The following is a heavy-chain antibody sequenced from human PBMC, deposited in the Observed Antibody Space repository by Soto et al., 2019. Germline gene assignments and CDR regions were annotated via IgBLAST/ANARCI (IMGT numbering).Heavy chain of an antibody. CDR1: GFTFSNAW. CDR3: TTDYDSGSQYYYYYMDV. CDR2: IKSKTDGGTT. Sequence: GGSLRLSCAASGFTFSNAWMSWVRQAPGKGLEWVGRIKSKTDGGTTDYAAPVKGRFTISRDDSKNTLYLQMNSLKTEDTAVYYCTTDYDSGSQYYYYYMDVWGKGTTVTVSS. V-gene: IGHV3-15*01. D-gene: IGHD3-10*01. J-gene: IGHJ6*03.